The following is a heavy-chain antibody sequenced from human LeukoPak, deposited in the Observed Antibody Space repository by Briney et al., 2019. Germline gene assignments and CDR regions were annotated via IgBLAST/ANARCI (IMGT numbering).Heavy chain of an antibody. CDR1: GGSIISFY. CDR3: ARVRGYSGFDY. D-gene: IGHD5-12*01. V-gene: IGHV4-4*07. CDR2: IYSSGGT. J-gene: IGHJ4*02. Sequence: SETLSLTCTVSGGSIISFYWTWIRQPAGKGLEWIGRIYSSGGTNYNPSLKSRVTMSVDTSKNQFSLKLSSVTAADTAVYYCARVRGYSGFDYWGQGTLVTVSS.